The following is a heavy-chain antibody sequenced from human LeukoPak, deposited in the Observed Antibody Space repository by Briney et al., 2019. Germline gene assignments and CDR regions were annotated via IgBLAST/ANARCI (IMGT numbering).Heavy chain of an antibody. D-gene: IGHD6-13*01. V-gene: IGHV3-23*01. Sequence: PGGSLRLSCAASGFTFSSYAMSWVRQAPGKGLEWVSAISGSGGSTYYADSVKGRFTISRDNSKNTLYLQMNSLRAEDTAVYYCAKDRGYSSSWWTFDYWGQGTLVTVSS. CDR3: AKDRGYSSSWWTFDY. CDR1: GFTFSSYA. CDR2: ISGSGGST. J-gene: IGHJ4*02.